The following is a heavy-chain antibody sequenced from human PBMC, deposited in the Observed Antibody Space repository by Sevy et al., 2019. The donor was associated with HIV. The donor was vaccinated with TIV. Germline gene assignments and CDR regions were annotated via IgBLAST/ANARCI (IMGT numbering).Heavy chain of an antibody. V-gene: IGHV4-61*03. J-gene: IGHJ6*02. Sequence: SETLFLTCTVSGGSVSSGSYYWSWIRQPPGKGLEWIGHMSYSGSSSNNPSFKSRVTISVDSSNNHFSLKLRSVTAADTAVYYCARDDPGGRVGTSFGMDVWGQGTTVTISS. CDR1: GGSVSSGSYY. CDR3: ARDDPGGRVGTSFGMDV. CDR2: MSYSGSS. D-gene: IGHD1-26*01.